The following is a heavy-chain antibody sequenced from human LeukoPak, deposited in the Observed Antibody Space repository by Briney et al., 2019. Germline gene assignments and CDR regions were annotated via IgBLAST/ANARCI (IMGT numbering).Heavy chain of an antibody. CDR1: GYTFTGYY. CDR3: ARDRYCSSTSCPRGGLDY. D-gene: IGHD2-2*01. Sequence: ASVKVSCNASGYTFTGYYMHWVRQAPGQGLEWMGWINPNSGGTNYAQKFQGRVTMTRDTSISTAYMELSRLRSDDTAVYYCARDRYCSSTSCPRGGLDYWGQGTLVTVSS. J-gene: IGHJ4*02. CDR2: INPNSGGT. V-gene: IGHV1-2*02.